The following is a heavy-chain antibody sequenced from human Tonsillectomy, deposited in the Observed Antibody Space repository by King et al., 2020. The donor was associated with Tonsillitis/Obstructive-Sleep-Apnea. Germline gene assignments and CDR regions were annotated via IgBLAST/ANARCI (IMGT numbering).Heavy chain of an antibody. V-gene: IGHV3-20*04. CDR2: INWNGGST. CDR3: AREGYCSSTSCYFYYYYYMDV. Sequence: VQLQQWGAGLLKPSETLSLTCAVYGGSFSGYYWSWIRQPPGKGLEWVSGINWNGGSTGYADSVKGRFTISRDNAKNSLYLQMNSLRAEDTALYYCAREGYCSSTSCYFYYYYYMDVRAKGPRSPSP. D-gene: IGHD2-2*01. J-gene: IGHJ6*03. CDR1: GGSFSGYY.